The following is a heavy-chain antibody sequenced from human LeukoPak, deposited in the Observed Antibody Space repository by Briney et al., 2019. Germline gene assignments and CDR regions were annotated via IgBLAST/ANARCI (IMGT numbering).Heavy chain of an antibody. CDR2: INWNSYSL. Sequence: PGGSLRLSCIASGFTFRDYAMHWVRQAPGKGLEWVSGINWNSYSLVYADSVKGRFTISRDNAKNSLYLQMNSLRPEDTALYYCAKEIPQWELGGGFDYWGQGTLVTVAS. CDR1: GFTFRDYA. CDR3: AKEIPQWELGGGFDY. D-gene: IGHD1-26*01. V-gene: IGHV3-9*01. J-gene: IGHJ4*02.